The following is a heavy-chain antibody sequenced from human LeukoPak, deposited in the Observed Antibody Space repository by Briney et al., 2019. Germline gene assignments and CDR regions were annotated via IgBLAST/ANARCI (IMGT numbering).Heavy chain of an antibody. Sequence: ASVTVSCKASGYTFTSYGISWVRQAPGQGLEWMGWISAYNGNTNYAQKLQGRVTMTTDTSTSTAYMELRSLRSDDTAVYYCARVLGSWYGRNPADYWGQGTLVTVSS. CDR3: ARVLGSWYGRNPADY. D-gene: IGHD6-13*01. CDR2: ISAYNGNT. CDR1: GYTFTSYG. J-gene: IGHJ4*02. V-gene: IGHV1-18*01.